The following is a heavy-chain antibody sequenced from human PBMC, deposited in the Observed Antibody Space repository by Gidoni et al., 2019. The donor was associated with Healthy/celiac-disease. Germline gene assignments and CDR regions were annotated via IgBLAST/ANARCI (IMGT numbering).Heavy chain of an antibody. V-gene: IGHV4-34*01. D-gene: IGHD4-17*01. CDR3: AKDDKDYGDYGY. J-gene: IGHJ4*02. Sequence: QVQLPQWCAGLLTPSETLSLTCAVSGGSFSGSYWSWLRQPPGKGLEWIGEINHSGRTNYHPSLKSRVTISVDTSKNQFSLKLSSVTAAETAVYYCAKDDKDYGDYGYWGQGTLVTVSS. CDR2: INHSGRT. CDR1: GGSFSGSY.